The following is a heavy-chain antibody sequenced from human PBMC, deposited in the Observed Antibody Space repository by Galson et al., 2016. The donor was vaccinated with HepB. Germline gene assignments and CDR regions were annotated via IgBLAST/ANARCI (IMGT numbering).Heavy chain of an antibody. D-gene: IGHD3-3*01. J-gene: IGHJ4*02. V-gene: IGHV3-23*01. CDR1: GFMYRNYA. CDR3: VKIFDFLNGWIDQ. CDR2: ISGSGGTT. Sequence: LRLSCAASGFMYRNYAMSWVRQAPGKGLEWVSVISGSGGTTFYAESVKGRFSISRDNSQNTVDLQMNSLRAEDTAAYYCVKIFDFLNGWIDQWGQGTLVTVSS.